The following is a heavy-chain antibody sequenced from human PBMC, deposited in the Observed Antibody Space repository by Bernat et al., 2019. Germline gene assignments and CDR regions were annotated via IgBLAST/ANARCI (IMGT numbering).Heavy chain of an antibody. J-gene: IGHJ3*02. CDR3: TTDPNWNYIDAFDI. CDR1: GFTSVNPG. D-gene: IGHD1-7*01. CDR2: FKSKTDGGTT. Sequence: EVQLVESGGGWVKLGGSLRPSGAASGFTSVNPGLNWVRQPPGKGLDGVGRFKSKTDGGTTDYAAPVKGRFTISRDDSINTLYLQMNSLKTEDTAVYYCTTDPNWNYIDAFDIWGQGTMVTVSS. V-gene: IGHV3-15*07.